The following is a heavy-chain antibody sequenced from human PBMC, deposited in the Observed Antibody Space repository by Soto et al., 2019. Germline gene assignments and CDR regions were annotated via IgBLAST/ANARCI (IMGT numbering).Heavy chain of an antibody. CDR1: GGTFSSYA. CDR2: IIPIFGTA. CDR3: ARAYYYDSSALLGNAFDI. J-gene: IGHJ3*02. V-gene: IGHV1-69*06. D-gene: IGHD3-22*01. Sequence: SVKVSCKASGGTFSSYAITWVRQAPGQGLEWMGGIIPIFGTANYAQKFQGRVTITADKSTSTAYMELSSLRSEDTAVYYCARAYYYDSSALLGNAFDIWGQGTTVTVSS.